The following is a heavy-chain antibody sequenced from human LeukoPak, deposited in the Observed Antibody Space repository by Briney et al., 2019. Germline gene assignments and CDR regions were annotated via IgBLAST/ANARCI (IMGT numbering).Heavy chain of an antibody. V-gene: IGHV4-59*01. CDR1: GGSISNYY. CDR2: IYYSGST. D-gene: IGHD1-26*01. Sequence: SETLSLTCTVSGGSISNYYWSWIRQPPGKGLEWIGNIYYSGSTNYNPSLKSRVTLSLDTSKNQFSLRLSSVTAADTAVYYCARGGVWELLDYWGQGTLVTVSS. J-gene: IGHJ4*02. CDR3: ARGGVWELLDY.